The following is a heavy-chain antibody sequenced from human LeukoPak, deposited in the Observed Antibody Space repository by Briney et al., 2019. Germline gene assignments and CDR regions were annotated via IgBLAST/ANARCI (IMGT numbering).Heavy chain of an antibody. CDR3: ARAVNGLTMVRGVRDYYYYMDV. Sequence: ASVKLSCKSSGGTFSSYAISWVRQAPGQGLEWLGGIIPIFSTANYAQKFQGSFTITADKSTSTAYLELSSLRSEDTAVYFCARAVNGLTMVRGVRDYYYYMDVWGKGTTVTVSS. CDR1: GGTFSSYA. CDR2: IIPIFSTA. V-gene: IGHV1-69*06. D-gene: IGHD3-10*01. J-gene: IGHJ6*03.